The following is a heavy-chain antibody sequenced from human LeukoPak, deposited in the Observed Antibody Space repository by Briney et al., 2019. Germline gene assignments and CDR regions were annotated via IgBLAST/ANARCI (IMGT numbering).Heavy chain of an antibody. Sequence: PGGSLRLSCAASGFTFSSYSMNWVRQAPGKGLEWVSSISSSSSYIYYADSVKGRFTISRDNAKNSLYLQMNNLRAEDTALYYCAKISCYYPFDYWGQGTLVTVSS. V-gene: IGHV3-21*01. CDR2: ISSSSSYI. J-gene: IGHJ4*02. CDR1: GFTFSSYS. D-gene: IGHD3-22*01. CDR3: AKISCYYPFDY.